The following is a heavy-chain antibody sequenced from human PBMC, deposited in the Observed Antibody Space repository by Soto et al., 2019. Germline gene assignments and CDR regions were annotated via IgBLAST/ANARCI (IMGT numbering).Heavy chain of an antibody. V-gene: IGHV4-34*01. J-gene: IGHJ4*02. CDR1: GGSFSGYY. CDR2: INHSGST. CDR3: ARSRITMVRGGFFFGD. D-gene: IGHD3-10*01. Sequence: SETLSLTCAVYGGSFSGYYWSWIRQPPGKGLEWIGEINHSGSTNYNPSLKSRVTISVDTSKNQFSLKLSSVTAADTAVYYCARSRITMVRGGFFFGDWGQETLVTVSS.